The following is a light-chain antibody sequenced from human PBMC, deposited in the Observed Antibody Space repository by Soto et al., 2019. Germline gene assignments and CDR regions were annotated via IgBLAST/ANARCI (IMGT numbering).Light chain of an antibody. CDR1: SSDVGAYNF. CDR3: SSYTSNSTSA. Sequence: QSALTQPASVSGSPGQSITISCTGTSSDVGAYNFVSWYQQNPGKAPKLMIYGVNNRPSGVSNRFSGSKSGNTASLTISGLQAEDEADYYCSSYTSNSTSAFGTGTKVTVL. V-gene: IGLV2-14*01. CDR2: GVN. J-gene: IGLJ1*01.